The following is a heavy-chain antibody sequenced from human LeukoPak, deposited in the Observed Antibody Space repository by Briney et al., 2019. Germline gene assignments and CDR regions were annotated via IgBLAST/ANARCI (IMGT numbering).Heavy chain of an antibody. CDR3: ARVISSMVRGPYYYYYYMDV. CDR1: GYSIRSGYH. V-gene: IGHV4-38-2*02. Sequence: SETLSLTCSVSGYSIRSGYHWAWFRQAPGKGLEWMGSIYQSGSTYDNLSLKSRVTLSVDTSRNQFSLKLTSVTAADTAVYYCARVISSMVRGPYYYYYYMDVWGKGTTVTVSS. CDR2: IYQSGST. D-gene: IGHD3-10*01. J-gene: IGHJ6*03.